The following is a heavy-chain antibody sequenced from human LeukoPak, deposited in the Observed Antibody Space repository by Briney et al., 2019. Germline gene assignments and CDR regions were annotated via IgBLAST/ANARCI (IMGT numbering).Heavy chain of an antibody. J-gene: IGHJ3*02. CDR3: ASLGDSSGYYPHSGGAFDI. Sequence: GGTLRDSCAKSGLTCSSYEKSRAPEAPTKKLGGVSYISSSGSTIYYADSVKGRFTISRDNAKNSLYLQMNSLRAEDTAVYYCASLGDSSGYYPHSGGAFDIWGQGTMVTVSS. V-gene: IGHV3-48*03. CDR1: GLTCSSYE. D-gene: IGHD3-22*01. CDR2: ISSSGSTI.